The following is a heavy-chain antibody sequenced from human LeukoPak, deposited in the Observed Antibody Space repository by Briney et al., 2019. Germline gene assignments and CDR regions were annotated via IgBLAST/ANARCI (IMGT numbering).Heavy chain of an antibody. V-gene: IGHV4-59*01. CDR2: IYYSGST. J-gene: IGHJ4*02. CDR3: ARAPEGIGFFDY. Sequence: SETLSLTCTVSGGSISSYYWSWIRQPPGKGLEWIGYIYYSGSTNYNPSLKSRVTISVDTSKTQFSLNLNSMTAADTAIYYCARAPEGIGFFDYWGQGILVTVSS. CDR1: GGSISSYY. D-gene: IGHD1-14*01.